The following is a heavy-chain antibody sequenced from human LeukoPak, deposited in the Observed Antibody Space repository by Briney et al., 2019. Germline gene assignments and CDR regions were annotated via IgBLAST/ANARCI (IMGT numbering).Heavy chain of an antibody. Sequence: GGSLRLSCAASGFTFSSYAMHWVRQAPGKGLEWVAVISYDGSNKYYADSVKGRFTISRDNSKNTLSLEMNSLRAEDTAVYYCARDSTFDIWGQGTVVTVSS. J-gene: IGHJ3*02. V-gene: IGHV3-30*14. CDR2: ISYDGSNK. CDR1: GFTFSSYA. D-gene: IGHD2-2*01. CDR3: ARDSTFDI.